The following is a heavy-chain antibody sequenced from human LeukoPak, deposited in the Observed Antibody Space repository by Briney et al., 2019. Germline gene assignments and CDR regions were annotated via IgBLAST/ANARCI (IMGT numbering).Heavy chain of an antibody. J-gene: IGHJ4*02. CDR1: GFTFSSYA. Sequence: AGGSLRLSCAASGFTFSSYAMHWVRQAPGKGLEWVAVISYDGSNKYYADSVKGRFTISRDNSKNTLYLQMNSLRAEDTAVYYCARRAFIAAVDYWGQGTLVTVSS. V-gene: IGHV3-30*04. CDR3: ARRAFIAAVDY. CDR2: ISYDGSNK. D-gene: IGHD6-13*01.